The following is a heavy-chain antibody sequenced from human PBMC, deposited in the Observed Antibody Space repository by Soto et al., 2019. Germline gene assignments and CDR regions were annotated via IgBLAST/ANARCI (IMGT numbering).Heavy chain of an antibody. CDR2: IWYDGSNK. CDR3: ARESLGGGLVWMDSSGYRYAFDI. Sequence: QVQLVESGGGVVQPGRSLRLSCAASGFTFSSYGMHWVRQAPGKGLEWVAVIWYDGSNKYYADSVKGRFTISRDNSKNTLYLQKNSLRAEDTAVYYCARESLGGGLVWMDSSGYRYAFDIWGQGTMVTVSS. D-gene: IGHD3-22*01. J-gene: IGHJ3*02. V-gene: IGHV3-33*01. CDR1: GFTFSSYG.